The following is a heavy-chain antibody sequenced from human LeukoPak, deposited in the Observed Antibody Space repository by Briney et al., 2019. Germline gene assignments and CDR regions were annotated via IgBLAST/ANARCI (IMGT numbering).Heavy chain of an antibody. D-gene: IGHD2-15*01. Sequence: PSETLSLTCTVSGGSISSSSYYWGWIRQPPGKGLEWIGSIYSSGSTYDNPSLKSRVTISVDTSKNQFSLKLSSVTAADTAVYYCARVICSGGSCRFDYWGQGTLVTVSS. V-gene: IGHV4-39*07. CDR3: ARVICSGGSCRFDY. CDR1: GGSISSSSYY. CDR2: IYSSGST. J-gene: IGHJ4*02.